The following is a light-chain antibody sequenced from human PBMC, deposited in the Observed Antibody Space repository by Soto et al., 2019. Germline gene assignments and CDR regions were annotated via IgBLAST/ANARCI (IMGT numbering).Light chain of an antibody. V-gene: IGKV1-39*01. J-gene: IGKJ1*01. CDR3: QQSYSTLWT. CDR2: DAY. CDR1: HDIGNS. Sequence: DIQMTQSPPSLSASVGDRVTITCQASHDIGNSLNWYQAKPGQAPKLVIYDAYNLETGVPSTFSGSGYGTDFTLTISSLQPEDFATYYCQQSYSTLWTFGQGTKVDIK.